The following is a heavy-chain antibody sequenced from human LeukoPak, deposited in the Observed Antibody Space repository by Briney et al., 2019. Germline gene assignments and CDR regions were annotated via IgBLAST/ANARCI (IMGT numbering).Heavy chain of an antibody. V-gene: IGHV1-58*02. CDR2: IVVGSGNT. Sequence: SVKVSCKASGFTFTSSAMQWVRQARGQRLEWIGWIVVGSGNTNYAQRFQERVTITRDMSTSTAYMELSSLRSEDTAVYYCAAGPFWSGYPNWFDPWGQGTLVTVSS. J-gene: IGHJ5*02. D-gene: IGHD3-3*01. CDR1: GFTFTSSA. CDR3: AAGPFWSGYPNWFDP.